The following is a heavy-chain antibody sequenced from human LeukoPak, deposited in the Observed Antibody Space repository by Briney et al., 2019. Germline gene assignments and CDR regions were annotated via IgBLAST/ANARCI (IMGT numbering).Heavy chain of an antibody. V-gene: IGHV3-9*01. CDR3: AKDMSSRDGYNRFDY. D-gene: IGHD5-24*01. J-gene: IGHJ4*02. CDR1: GFTFDDYA. CDR2: ISWNSGSI. Sequence: SLRLSCAASGFTFDDYAMHWARQAPGKGLEWVSGISWNSGSIGYADSVEGRFTISRDNAKNSLYLQMNSLRAEDTALYYCAKDMSSRDGYNRFDYWGQGTLVTVSS.